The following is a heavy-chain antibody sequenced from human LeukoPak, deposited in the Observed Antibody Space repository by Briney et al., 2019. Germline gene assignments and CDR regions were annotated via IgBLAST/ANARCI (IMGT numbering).Heavy chain of an antibody. CDR1: GFTFDDYA. Sequence: SGGSLRLSCAASGFTFDDYAMHWVRQAPGKGLEWVSLISGDGVSTYYADSVKGRFTISRDNSKNSLYLQMNSLRTEDTALYYCAKDVSLRFAALGSYYGMDVWGQGTTVTVSS. CDR3: AKDVSLRFAALGSYYGMDV. V-gene: IGHV3-43*02. J-gene: IGHJ6*02. CDR2: ISGDGVST. D-gene: IGHD5-12*01.